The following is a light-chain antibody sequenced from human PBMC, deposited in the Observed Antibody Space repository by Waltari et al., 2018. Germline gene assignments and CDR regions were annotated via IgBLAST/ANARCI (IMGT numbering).Light chain of an antibody. J-gene: IGKJ1*01. Sequence: DIVLTQSPGTLSLSPGERATRYCRASQSVSSSYLAWYQQKPGQAPRLLIYGASSRATGIPDRFSGSGSGTDFTLTISRLEPEDFAVYYCQQYGSSPRTFGQGTKVEIK. CDR3: QQYGSSPRT. V-gene: IGKV3-20*01. CDR2: GAS. CDR1: QSVSSSY.